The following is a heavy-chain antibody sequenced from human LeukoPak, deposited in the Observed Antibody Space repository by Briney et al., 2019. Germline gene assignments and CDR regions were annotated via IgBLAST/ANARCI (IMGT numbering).Heavy chain of an antibody. Sequence: SETLSLTCTVSGGSISSDNHYWGWIRQPPGKGLEWIGSIYYSGSTYYNPSLKSRVTISVDTSKNQFSLKLSSVTAADTALYYCARSSIYYAGYYYYMDVWGKGTTVTVSS. CDR2: IYYSGST. V-gene: IGHV4-39*01. J-gene: IGHJ6*03. D-gene: IGHD3-16*02. CDR3: ARSSIYYAGYYYYMDV. CDR1: GGSISSDNHY.